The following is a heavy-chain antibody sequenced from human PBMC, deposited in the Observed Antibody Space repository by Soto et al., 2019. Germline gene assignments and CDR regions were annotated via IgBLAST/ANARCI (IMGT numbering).Heavy chain of an antibody. CDR1: GGSISSGCYD. V-gene: IGHV4-31*03. CDR2: IYFSGIT. D-gene: IGHD2-2*03. Sequence: PXETLSLPCTVSGGSISSGCYDWSWIRQHPGKGLEWIGYIYFSGITYYNPSLKSRVTISVDTSKNQFSLNLSSVTAADTAVYYCARLDLRPKWFDTWGQGTQVTVSS. J-gene: IGHJ5*02. CDR3: ARLDLRPKWFDT.